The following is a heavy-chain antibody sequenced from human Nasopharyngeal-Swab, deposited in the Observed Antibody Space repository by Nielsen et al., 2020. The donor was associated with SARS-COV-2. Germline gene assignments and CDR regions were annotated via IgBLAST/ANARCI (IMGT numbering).Heavy chain of an antibody. D-gene: IGHD6-6*01. J-gene: IGHJ6*03. Sequence: SETLSLTCAVYGGSFSGYYLSWIRQPPGKGLEWIGEINHSGSTNYNPSLKSRVTISVDTSKNQFSLKLSSVTAADTAVYYCARPLVAARPLSAHKSMDVWGKGTTVTVSS. V-gene: IGHV4-34*01. CDR2: INHSGST. CDR3: ARPLVAARPLSAHKSMDV. CDR1: GGSFSGYY.